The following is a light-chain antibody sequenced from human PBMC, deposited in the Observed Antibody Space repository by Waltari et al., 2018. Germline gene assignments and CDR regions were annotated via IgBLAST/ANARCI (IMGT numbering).Light chain of an antibody. CDR3: TSFTSTTSYVV. CDR1: NSDIGGYHF. Sequence: QSALTQPASVSGSPGQSITISCTGTNSDIGGYHFVSWYQQHPGKAPRLMIYDVNKRPSGVSNRFSGSKSGNTASLTISGLQADDEADYYCTSFTSTTSYVVFGGGTNLTV. V-gene: IGLV2-14*03. J-gene: IGLJ2*01. CDR2: DVN.